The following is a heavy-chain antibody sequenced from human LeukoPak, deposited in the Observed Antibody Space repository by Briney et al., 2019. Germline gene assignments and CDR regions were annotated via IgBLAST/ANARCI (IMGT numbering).Heavy chain of an antibody. Sequence: GASVKVSCKASGYTFTRYAMNWVRQAPGQGLEWMGWINTNTGNPTYTQGFTGGFVFSLDTSVSTAYLQISSLKAEDTAVYYCARSLHCDAFDIWGQGTLVTVSS. V-gene: IGHV7-4-1*02. CDR1: GYTFTRYA. CDR2: INTNTGNP. J-gene: IGHJ3*02. CDR3: ARSLHCDAFDI.